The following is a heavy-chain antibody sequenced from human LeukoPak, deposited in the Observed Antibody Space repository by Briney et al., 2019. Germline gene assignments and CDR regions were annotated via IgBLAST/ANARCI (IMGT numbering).Heavy chain of an antibody. CDR2: IIPIFGTA. V-gene: IGHV1-69*13. CDR3: ARVKGGEQLVLGY. CDR1: GGTFSSYA. D-gene: IGHD6-6*01. J-gene: IGHJ4*02. Sequence: GASVKVSCKASGGTFSSYAISWVRQAPGQGLEWMGGIIPIFGTANYAQKFQSRVTITADESTSTAYMELSSLRSEDTAVYYCARVKGGEQLVLGYWGQGTLVTVSS.